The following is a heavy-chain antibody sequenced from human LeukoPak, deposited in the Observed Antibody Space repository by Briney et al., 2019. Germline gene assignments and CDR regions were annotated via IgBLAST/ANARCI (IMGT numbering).Heavy chain of an antibody. CDR2: INPSGGNT. D-gene: IGHD2-2*01. CDR1: GYTFTSNY. Sequence: ASVKVSCKASGYTFTSNYMHWVRQAPGQGLEWMGIINPSGGNTNYAQKFQGRVTMTRDTSTSTVYMELSSLRSEDTAVYYCARGYCNSSGCSPGGYWGQGTLVTVSS. J-gene: IGHJ4*02. V-gene: IGHV1-46*01. CDR3: ARGYCNSSGCSPGGY.